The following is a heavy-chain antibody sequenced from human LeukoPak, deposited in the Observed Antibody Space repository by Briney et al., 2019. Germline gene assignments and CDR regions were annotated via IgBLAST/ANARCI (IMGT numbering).Heavy chain of an antibody. J-gene: IGHJ3*02. CDR2: IRYDGSNK. D-gene: IGHD5-24*01. CDR1: GFTFSNYD. Sequence: GGSLRLSCAASGFTFSNYDMHWVRQAPGKGLEWVAFIRYDGSNKYYADSVKGRFTISRDNSKNTLYLQMNSLRAEDTAVYYCAKDSGVGMATTFSILDIWGQGTMVTVSS. CDR3: AKDSGVGMATTFSILDI. V-gene: IGHV3-30*02.